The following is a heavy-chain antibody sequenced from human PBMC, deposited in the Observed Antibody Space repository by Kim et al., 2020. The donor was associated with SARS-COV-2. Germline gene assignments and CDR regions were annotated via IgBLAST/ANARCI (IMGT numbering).Heavy chain of an antibody. V-gene: IGHV4-39*07. D-gene: IGHD3-10*01. CDR3: ARGLTDYLWFGELEPPYYFDY. Sequence: SETLSLTCTVSGGSISSSSYYWGWIRQPPGKGLEWIGSIYYSGSTYYNPSLKSRVTISVDTSKNQFSLKLSSVTAADTAVYYCARGLTDYLWFGELEPPYYFDYWGQGTLVTVSS. CDR1: GGSISSSSYY. J-gene: IGHJ4*02. CDR2: IYYSGST.